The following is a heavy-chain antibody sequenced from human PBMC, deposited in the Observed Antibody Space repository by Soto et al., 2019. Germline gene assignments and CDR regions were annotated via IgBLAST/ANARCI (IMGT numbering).Heavy chain of an antibody. CDR2: ISSSSSYI. V-gene: IGHV3-21*01. CDR1: GFTFSSYS. Sequence: PGGSLRLSCAASGFTFSSYSMNWVRQAPGKGLEWVSSISSSSSYIYYADSVKGRFTISRDNAKNSLYLQMNSLRAEDTAVYYCARDSSDSSGYWTDYWGPGTLVTVSS. CDR3: ARDSSDSSGYWTDY. J-gene: IGHJ4*02. D-gene: IGHD3-22*01.